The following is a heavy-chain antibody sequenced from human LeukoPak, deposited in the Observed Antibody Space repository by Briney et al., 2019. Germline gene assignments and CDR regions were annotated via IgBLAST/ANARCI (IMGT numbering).Heavy chain of an antibody. CDR2: IYYSGST. CDR1: GGSISSGGYY. D-gene: IGHD6-6*01. CDR3: AREAGSSSSDWFDP. Sequence: SQTLSLTCTVSGGSISSGGYYWSWIRQHPGKGLEWIGYIYYSGSTYYNPSLKSRVTISVDMSKNQFSLKLSSVTAADTAVYYCAREAGSSSSDWFDPWGQGTLVTVSS. J-gene: IGHJ5*02. V-gene: IGHV4-31*03.